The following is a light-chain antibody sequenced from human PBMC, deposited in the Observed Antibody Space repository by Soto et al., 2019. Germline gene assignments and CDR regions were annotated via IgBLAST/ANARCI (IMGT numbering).Light chain of an antibody. J-gene: IGLJ1*01. CDR3: SAWDDGLAAYV. CDR1: RSNIGSNA. V-gene: IGLV1-44*01. Sequence: QSVLTQSPSASGAPGQTIIISCSGSRSNIGSNAVYWYQQLPGSAPRLLVHSNDQRPFGVPHRFSGSRSGTSASLAVSGLQSEDEADYYCSAWDDGLAAYVFGTGTKLTVL. CDR2: SND.